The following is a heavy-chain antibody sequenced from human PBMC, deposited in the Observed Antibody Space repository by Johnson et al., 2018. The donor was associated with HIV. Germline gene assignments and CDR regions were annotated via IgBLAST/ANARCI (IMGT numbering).Heavy chain of an antibody. CDR3: AREGVPAAFDI. CDR2: ISYDGTNE. Sequence: VQLVESGGGVVQPGGSLRLSCAASGFTFSSSAMHWVRQAPGKGLAWVPAISYDGTNEYYADSFKGRFTISRDNSKNTLYLQMNSLRAEDTAVYYCAREGVPAAFDIWGQGTMVTVSS. V-gene: IGHV3-30-3*01. CDR1: GFTFSSSA. J-gene: IGHJ3*02. D-gene: IGHD3-10*01.